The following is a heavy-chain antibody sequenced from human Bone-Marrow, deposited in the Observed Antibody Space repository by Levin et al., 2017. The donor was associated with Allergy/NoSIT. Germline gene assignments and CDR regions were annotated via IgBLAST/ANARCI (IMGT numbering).Heavy chain of an antibody. J-gene: IGHJ4*02. CDR3: VKEMGNFGSGRHYFDH. CDR1: GFTFDDHS. V-gene: IGHV3-43*01. D-gene: IGHD3-10*01. Sequence: GGSLRLSCAASGFTFDDHSMHWIRQAPGRGLEWISLTTWNGGSASYAASVEGRFTIYRDNSKNTLYLQMNRLRSEDTALYYCVKEMGNFGSGRHYFDHWGQGTLVTVSS. CDR2: TTWNGGSA.